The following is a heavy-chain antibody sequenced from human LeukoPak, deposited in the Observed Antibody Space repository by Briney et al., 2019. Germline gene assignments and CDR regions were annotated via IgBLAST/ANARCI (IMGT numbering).Heavy chain of an antibody. CDR3: ARVFGYYGSGPRWFDP. CDR1: GYSISSGYY. Sequence: KTSETLSLTCTVSGYSISSGYYWGWIRQPPGKGLEWIGSIYHSGSTYYNPSLKSRVTISVDTSKNQFSLKLSSVTAADTAVYYCARVFGYYGSGPRWFDPWGQGTLVTVSS. J-gene: IGHJ5*02. V-gene: IGHV4-38-2*02. D-gene: IGHD3-10*01. CDR2: IYHSGST.